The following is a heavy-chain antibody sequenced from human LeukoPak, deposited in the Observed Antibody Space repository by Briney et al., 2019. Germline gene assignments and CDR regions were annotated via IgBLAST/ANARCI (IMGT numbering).Heavy chain of an antibody. CDR1: GYTFTDYA. CDR2: VNTNTGNL. CDR3: ASCNDSSGYFAY. V-gene: IGHV7-4-1*02. Sequence: GASVKVSCKPSGYTFTDYAINWVRQAPGQGLEYMGWVNTNTGNLTYAQGFTGRFVFSSDSSVSTAYLQITSLKADDSAIYFCASCNDSSGYFAYWGQGTLVTVSS. D-gene: IGHD3-22*01. J-gene: IGHJ4*02.